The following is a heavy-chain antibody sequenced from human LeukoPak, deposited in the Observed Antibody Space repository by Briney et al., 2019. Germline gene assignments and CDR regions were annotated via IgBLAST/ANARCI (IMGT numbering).Heavy chain of an antibody. Sequence: GASVKVSCKASGYTFTSSEINWVRQATGQGLEWMGWMNPNSGKTGYAERFQGRVTVTRNTSISTAYMELSSLRSDDTAVYYCARGGYYYYYMDVWGKGTTVTVSS. CDR1: GYTFTSSE. CDR2: MNPNSGKT. J-gene: IGHJ6*03. CDR3: ARGGYYYYYMDV. V-gene: IGHV1-8*02.